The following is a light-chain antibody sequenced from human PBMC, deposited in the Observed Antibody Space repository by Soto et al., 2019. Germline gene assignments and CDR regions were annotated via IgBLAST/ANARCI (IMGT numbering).Light chain of an antibody. J-gene: IGKJ1*01. Sequence: DIVMTRSPDSLAVSLGERATFNCKSSQSILDRSKNKYYLAWYQQKSGQPPKLLIYWASLRASGVPDRFTGSGSGTDFTLTISSLQAEDVAVYYCQQYFTSPWTFGQGTKVEI. CDR1: QSILDRSKNKYY. CDR3: QQYFTSPWT. V-gene: IGKV4-1*01. CDR2: WAS.